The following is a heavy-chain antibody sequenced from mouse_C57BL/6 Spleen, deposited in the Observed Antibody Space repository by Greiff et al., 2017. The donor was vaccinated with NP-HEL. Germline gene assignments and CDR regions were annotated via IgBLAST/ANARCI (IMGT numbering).Heavy chain of an antibody. Sequence: VQLQQSGPELVKPGPSVRFPSKPSGSPFPTSTMTGVKQSLGRALGWIGIIIPKIGGTISNKKFKGKAPLTVNKTSSTAYMELRSLTSEDTAVYYCASIQPYGKNYYAMDYWGQGTSVTVSS. CDR1: GSPFPTST. CDR2: IIPKIGGT. J-gene: IGHJ4*01. CDR3: ASIQPYGKNYYAMDY. D-gene: IGHD1-1*01. V-gene: IGHV1-18*01.